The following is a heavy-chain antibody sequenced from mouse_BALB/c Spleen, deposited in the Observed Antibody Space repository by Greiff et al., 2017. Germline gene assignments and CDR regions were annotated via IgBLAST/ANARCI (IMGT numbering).Heavy chain of an antibody. V-gene: IGHV5-6-2*01. J-gene: IGHJ2*01. D-gene: IGHD2-3*01. Sequence: EVQLVESGGGLVKLGGSLKLSCAASGFTFSSYYMSWVRQTPEKRLELVAAINSNGGSTYYPDTVKGRFTISRDNAKNTLYLQMSSLKSEDTALYYCARRAYDHNYFDYWGQGTTLTVSS. CDR3: ARRAYDHNYFDY. CDR1: GFTFSSYY. CDR2: INSNGGST.